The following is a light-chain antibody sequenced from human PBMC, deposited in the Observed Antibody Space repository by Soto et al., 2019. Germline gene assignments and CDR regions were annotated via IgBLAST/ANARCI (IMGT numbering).Light chain of an antibody. CDR1: QSVSSN. J-gene: IGKJ1*01. CDR2: GAS. V-gene: IGKV3-15*01. Sequence: ESVMTRSPGTLSVAPAETSTLSCMASQSVSSNLAWYQQKPGQAPRLLIYGASTRATGIPARFSGSGSGTEFTLTISSMQSEDVAVAYCQKYNNWPRTLGPGTKVDIK. CDR3: QKYNNWPRT.